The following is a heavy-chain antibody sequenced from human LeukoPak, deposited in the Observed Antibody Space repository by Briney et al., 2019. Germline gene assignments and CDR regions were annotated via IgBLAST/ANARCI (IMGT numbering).Heavy chain of an antibody. D-gene: IGHD6-13*01. V-gene: IGHV3-21*01. J-gene: IGHJ4*02. CDR3: ARDPYCSSSCRLFDY. CDR2: ISSSSSYI. Sequence: GGSLRLSCAASGFTFSSYSMNWVRQAPGKGLEWVSSISSSSSYIYYADSVRGRFTISRDNAKNSLYLQMNSLRAEDTAVYYCARDPYCSSSCRLFDYWGQGTLVTVSS. CDR1: GFTFSSYS.